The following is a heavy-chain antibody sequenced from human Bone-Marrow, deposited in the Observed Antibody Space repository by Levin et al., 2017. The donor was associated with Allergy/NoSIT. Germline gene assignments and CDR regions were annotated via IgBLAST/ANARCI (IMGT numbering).Heavy chain of an antibody. CDR2: IYYSGST. Sequence: PSETLSLTCTVSGGSISSYYWSWIRQPPGKGLEWIGYIYYSGSTNYNPSLKSRVTISVDTSKNQFSLKLSSVTAADTAVYYCARVVLLELRYFDWFTFDIWGQGTMVTVSS. CDR1: GGSISSYY. D-gene: IGHD3-9*01. J-gene: IGHJ3*02. V-gene: IGHV4-59*01. CDR3: ARVVLLELRYFDWFTFDI.